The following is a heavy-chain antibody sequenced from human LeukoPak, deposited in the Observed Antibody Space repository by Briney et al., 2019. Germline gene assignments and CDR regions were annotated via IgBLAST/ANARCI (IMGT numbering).Heavy chain of an antibody. CDR2: IQQDGSEK. J-gene: IGHJ4*02. CDR1: GFTFRSYW. V-gene: IGHV3-7*05. D-gene: IGHD3-10*01. CDR3: AREVRTFDY. Sequence: GGSLRLSCAVSGFTFRSYWMNWVRQAPGKGLEWAANIQQDGSEKYYVDSVKGRFTISRDNAKNSLYLQMNSLRAEDTAVYYCAREVRTFDYWGQGTLVTVSS.